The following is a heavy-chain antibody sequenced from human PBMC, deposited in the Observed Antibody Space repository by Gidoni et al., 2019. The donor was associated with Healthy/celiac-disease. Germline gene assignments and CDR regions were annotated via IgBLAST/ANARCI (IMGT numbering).Heavy chain of an antibody. D-gene: IGHD4-17*01. CDR1: GYTFTSYG. J-gene: IGHJ5*02. Sequence: QVQLVQSGAEVKKPGASVKVSCKASGYTFTSYGISWVRQAPGQGLEWMGWIGAYNGNTNYAQKLQGRVTMTTDTSTSTAYMELRSLRSDDTAVYYCARDFFLLSTVTPDYNWFDPWGQGTLVTVSS. V-gene: IGHV1-18*01. CDR3: ARDFFLLSTVTPDYNWFDP. CDR2: IGAYNGNT.